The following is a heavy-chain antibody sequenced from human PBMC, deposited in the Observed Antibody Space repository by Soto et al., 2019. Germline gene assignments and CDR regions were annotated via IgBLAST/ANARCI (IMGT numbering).Heavy chain of an antibody. J-gene: IGHJ3*02. CDR3: AGDSVSLLGANSFEI. D-gene: IGHD2-21*01. Sequence: QVQLQESGPGLLKPSQTLSLTCTVSGGFVNSGGSYWSWIRQHPAKVLEWIGFIYNSGNTYYNPSLQSRVTMSVAASKIQFSLQLRSVTAADTAVYYCAGDSVSLLGANSFEIWGQGTVVTVSS. V-gene: IGHV4-31*03. CDR1: GGFVNSGGSY. CDR2: IYNSGNT.